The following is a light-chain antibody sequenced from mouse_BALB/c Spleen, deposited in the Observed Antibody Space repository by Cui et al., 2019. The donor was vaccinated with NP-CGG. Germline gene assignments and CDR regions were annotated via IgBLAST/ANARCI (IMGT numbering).Light chain of an antibody. CDR1: TGAVTTSNY. Sequence: QAVVTQEYAITTEPGETVTLNCRSNTGAVTTSNYANWVQEKPDHLFSGLIGGTNNRAPGVPARFSGSLIGDKAALTITGSQTEDEAIYFCALWYSNHWVFGGGTKLTIL. V-gene: IGLV1*01. J-gene: IGLJ1*01. CDR3: ALWYSNHWV. CDR2: GTN.